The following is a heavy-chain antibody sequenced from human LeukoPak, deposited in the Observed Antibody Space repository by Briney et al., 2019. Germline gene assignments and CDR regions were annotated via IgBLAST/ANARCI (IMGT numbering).Heavy chain of an antibody. Sequence: SETLSLTCTVSGGSISSDYWSGIRQPPGKGLEWIGYVYYSWITNYNPSLKSRVTISVGKSKNHFSLQLTSVTAADTAVYYCARLLGWSGPINWFDPWGRGTLVTVSS. V-gene: IGHV4-59*08. J-gene: IGHJ5*02. CDR2: VYYSWIT. CDR1: GGSISSDY. D-gene: IGHD3-3*01. CDR3: ARLLGWSGPINWFDP.